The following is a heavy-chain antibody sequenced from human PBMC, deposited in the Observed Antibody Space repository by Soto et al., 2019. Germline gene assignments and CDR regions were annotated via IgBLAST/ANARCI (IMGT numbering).Heavy chain of an antibody. CDR1: GGTFSTCA. J-gene: IGHJ4*02. Sequence: QVQLVQSAAEVKKPGSSVKVSCKASGGTFSTCAITWVRQAPGQGLEWMGGIIPAFGTAHYAQKFQGRVTITADESTSTAYMELSSLRSEDTAVYYCARALEEYYYDSAGYYSGYWGQGTLVTVST. CDR3: ARALEEYYYDSAGYYSGY. CDR2: IIPAFGTA. D-gene: IGHD3-22*01. V-gene: IGHV1-69*12.